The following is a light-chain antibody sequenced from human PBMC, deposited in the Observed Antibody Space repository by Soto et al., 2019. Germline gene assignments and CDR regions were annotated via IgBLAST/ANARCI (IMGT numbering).Light chain of an antibody. CDR3: QQSYSPPRT. Sequence: DIPMTQSPSSLSASVGDRVTITCRTSQTISIYLNWYQHKSGKAPSLLIYSASRLHSGVPSRFSGGGSGTDFTLTITSLQPEDFATYYCQQSYSPPRTFGQGTNLEIK. CDR1: QTISIY. V-gene: IGKV1-39*01. J-gene: IGKJ2*01. CDR2: SAS.